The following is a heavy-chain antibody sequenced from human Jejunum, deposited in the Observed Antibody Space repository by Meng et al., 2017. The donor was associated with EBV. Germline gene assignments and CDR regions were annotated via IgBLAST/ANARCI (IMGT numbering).Heavy chain of an antibody. CDR1: GYTFTNDG. CDR3: ARVEVGITSGDY. D-gene: IGHD1-26*01. CDR2: ISAYNGNT. J-gene: IGHJ4*02. Sequence: QAQLVQAGGDVKEPGSSLKVSCKASGYTFTNDGITWVRQAPGQGLEWMGWISAYNGNTNYAQTLQGRVTMTTDTSTSTAYMELRSLRSDDTAVYYCARVEVGITSGDYWGQGTLVTVSS. V-gene: IGHV1-18*01.